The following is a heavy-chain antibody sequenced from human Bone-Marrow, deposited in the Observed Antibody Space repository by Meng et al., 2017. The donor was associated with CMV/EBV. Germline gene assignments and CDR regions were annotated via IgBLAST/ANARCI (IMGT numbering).Heavy chain of an antibody. J-gene: IGHJ4*02. CDR3: ARTDGITMVRVVIINAYGIDY. CDR1: GFTFSNFA. V-gene: IGHV3-64*02. Sequence: GESLKISCAASGFTFSNFAMHWVRQAPGKGLEYVSAISSNGGSTYYVDSVKGRFTISRDNSKNTLYLQMGSLRAEDMAVYYCARTDGITMVRVVIINAYGIDYWGQGTLVTVSS. D-gene: IGHD3-10*01. CDR2: ISSNGGST.